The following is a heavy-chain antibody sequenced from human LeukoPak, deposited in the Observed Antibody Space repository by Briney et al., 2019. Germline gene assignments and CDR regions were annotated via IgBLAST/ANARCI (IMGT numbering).Heavy chain of an antibody. CDR3: AKDERNWNYNLASQTYD. V-gene: IGHV3-23*01. CDR1: GFRFSSYA. Sequence: GGSLRLSCATSGFRFSSYAMSWVRQAPGKGLEWVSAISGSGVSTYYADSVKGRFTVSRDNSKNTLYLQMSSLRAEDTAVYYCAKDERNWNYNLASQTYDWGQGTLVTVSS. CDR2: ISGSGVST. D-gene: IGHD1-7*01. J-gene: IGHJ4*02.